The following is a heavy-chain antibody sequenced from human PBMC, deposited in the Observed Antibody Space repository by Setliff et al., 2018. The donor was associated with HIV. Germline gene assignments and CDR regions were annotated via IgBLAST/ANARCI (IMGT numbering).Heavy chain of an antibody. CDR1: GDSISGHF. Sequence: PSETLSLTCTVSGDSISGHFWNWIRQTPDKGLEWIGRAYYNGQDDHNPSLRSRLTISVDTSKNQFSLTLTSVTAEDTALYFCARDKNLWASETTNDVGYSMDVWGKGTTVTVSS. V-gene: IGHV4-59*11. J-gene: IGHJ6*03. D-gene: IGHD1-7*01. CDR3: ARDKNLWASETTNDVGYSMDV. CDR2: AYYNGQD.